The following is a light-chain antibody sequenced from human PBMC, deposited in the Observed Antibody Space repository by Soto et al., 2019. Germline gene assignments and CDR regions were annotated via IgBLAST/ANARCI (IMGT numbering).Light chain of an antibody. CDR3: QQRADLRVT. Sequence: DIVMTQSPATLSVAPGERVTFSCRASQGVSRKLAWYQHKPGQAPRLLISGASTGATGIPARFSGSGSGTDFTLTISNLEAGDSAVYYCQQRADLRVTFGGGTKVEIK. V-gene: IGKV3-15*01. CDR1: QGVSRK. CDR2: GAS. J-gene: IGKJ4*01.